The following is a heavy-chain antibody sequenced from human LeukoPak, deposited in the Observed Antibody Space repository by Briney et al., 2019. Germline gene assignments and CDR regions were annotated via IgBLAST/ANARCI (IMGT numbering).Heavy chain of an antibody. V-gene: IGHV3-11*04. CDR3: ARVHARTYYDSSGHFDY. D-gene: IGHD3-22*01. CDR2: ISSSGSTI. J-gene: IGHJ4*02. Sequence: GGSLRLSRAASGFTFSDYYMSWIRQAPGKRLEWVSYISSSGSTIYYADSVKGRFTISRDNAKNSLYLQMNSLRAEDTAVYYCARVHARTYYDSSGHFDYWGQGTLVTVSS. CDR1: GFTFSDYY.